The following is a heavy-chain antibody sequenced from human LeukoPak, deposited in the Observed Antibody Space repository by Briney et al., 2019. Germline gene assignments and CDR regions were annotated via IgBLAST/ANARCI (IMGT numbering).Heavy chain of an antibody. CDR2: ISGSGGST. CDR1: GFTFSSYA. CDR3: AREIWDYYDSSGYLALDY. Sequence: GGSLRLSCAASGFTFSSYAMSWVRQAPGKGLEWVSAISGSGGSTYYADSVKGRFTISRDNAKNSLYLQMNSLRAEDTAVYYCAREIWDYYDSSGYLALDYWGQGTLVTVSS. D-gene: IGHD3-22*01. J-gene: IGHJ4*02. V-gene: IGHV3-23*01.